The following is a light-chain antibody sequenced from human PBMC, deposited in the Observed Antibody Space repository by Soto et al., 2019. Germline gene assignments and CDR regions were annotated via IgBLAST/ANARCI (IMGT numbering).Light chain of an antibody. CDR2: EVS. CDR1: SSDVGSYNL. Sequence: QSVLTQPASVSGSPGQSITISCTGTSSDVGSYNLVSWYQQHPGKAPKLMIYEVSKRPSGVSNRFSGSKSGNTASLTISGLQAEDEADYSCCSYAGSSTYGFGTGTKVTVL. CDR3: CSYAGSSTYG. V-gene: IGLV2-23*02. J-gene: IGLJ1*01.